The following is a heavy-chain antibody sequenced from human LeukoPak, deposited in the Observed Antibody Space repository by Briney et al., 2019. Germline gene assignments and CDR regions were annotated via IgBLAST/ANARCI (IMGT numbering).Heavy chain of an antibody. CDR2: IGKNGNLV. D-gene: IGHD3-10*01. J-gene: IGHJ4*02. CDR1: GFTFSDFY. CDR3: ARGGISVTMALGY. V-gene: IGHV3-11*01. Sequence: GGSLRLSCAASGFTFSDFYMSWVRQAPGKGLEWISYIGKNGNLVDYADSVKGRFTVSRDNTKNLMFLQMNSLRAEDTAVYYCARGGISVTMALGYWGQGTLVSVSS.